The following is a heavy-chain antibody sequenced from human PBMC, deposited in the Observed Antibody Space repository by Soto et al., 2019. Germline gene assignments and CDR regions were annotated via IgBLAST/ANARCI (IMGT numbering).Heavy chain of an antibody. CDR1: GYTFTNYA. CDR2: INTENGNT. D-gene: IGHD1-1*01. CDR3: TRYNGYFDS. Sequence: QVRLEQSGAEVKKPGASMKIACKGSGYTFTNYAVIWMRQAPGQRLEWMGRINTENGNTKYSEKFKGRVTITRDTSAGAAYMELNSLRSEDTAVYYCTRYNGYFDSWGQGTLVTVSS. V-gene: IGHV1-3*04. J-gene: IGHJ4*02.